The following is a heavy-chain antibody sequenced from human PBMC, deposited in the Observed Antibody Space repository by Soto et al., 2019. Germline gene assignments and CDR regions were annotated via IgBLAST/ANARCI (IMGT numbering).Heavy chain of an antibody. J-gene: IGHJ3*02. Sequence: QVQLVQSGAEVKKPGASVKVSCKASGYTFTSYGISWVRQAPGQGLEWMGWISAYNGNTNYAQKLQGRVTMTTDTSTSTAYMELRSLRADDTAVYYCAREGVVVVAATSDDAFDIWGQGTMVTVSS. CDR1: GYTFTSYG. D-gene: IGHD2-15*01. V-gene: IGHV1-18*01. CDR2: ISAYNGNT. CDR3: AREGVVVVAATSDDAFDI.